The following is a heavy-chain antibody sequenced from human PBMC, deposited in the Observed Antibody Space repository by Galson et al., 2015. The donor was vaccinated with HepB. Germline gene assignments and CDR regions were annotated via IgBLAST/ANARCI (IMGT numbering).Heavy chain of an antibody. CDR2: ISAYNGNT. CDR3: ARGPNPFIAAAGYYYYGMDV. CDR1: GYTFTSYG. V-gene: IGHV1-18*01. D-gene: IGHD6-13*01. J-gene: IGHJ6*02. Sequence: SVKVSCKASGYTFTSYGISWVRQAPGQGLEWMGWISAYNGNTNYAQKLQGRVTMTTDTSTSTAYMELRSLRSDDTAVYYCARGPNPFIAAAGYYYYGMDVWGQGTTVTVSS.